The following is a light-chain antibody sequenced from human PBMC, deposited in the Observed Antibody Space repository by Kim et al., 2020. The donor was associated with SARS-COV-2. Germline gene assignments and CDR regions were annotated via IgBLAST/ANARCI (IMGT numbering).Light chain of an antibody. CDR3: QQSYSTPLT. J-gene: IGKJ3*01. Sequence: ASVGGKVPITCRASQSISINLSWYQQKPGKVPKLLIYAASRLQSGVPSRFSGSGSGTDFTLTISSLQPEDFAIYYCQQSYSTPLTFGPGTKVDIK. CDR1: QSISIN. CDR2: AAS. V-gene: IGKV1-39*01.